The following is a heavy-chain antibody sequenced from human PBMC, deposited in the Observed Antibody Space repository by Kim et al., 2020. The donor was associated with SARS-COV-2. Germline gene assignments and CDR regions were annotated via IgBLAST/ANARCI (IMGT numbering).Heavy chain of an antibody. CDR3: ARSGGYYGSGSYYDPPNWFDP. CDR1: GGSISSYY. J-gene: IGHJ5*02. D-gene: IGHD3-10*01. V-gene: IGHV4-59*01. CDR2: IYYSGST. Sequence: SETLSLTCTVSGGSISSYYWSWIRQPPGKGLEWIGYIYYSGSTNYNPSLKSRVTISVDTSKNQFSLKLSSVTAADTAVYYCARSGGYYGSGSYYDPPNWFDPWGQGTLVTVSS.